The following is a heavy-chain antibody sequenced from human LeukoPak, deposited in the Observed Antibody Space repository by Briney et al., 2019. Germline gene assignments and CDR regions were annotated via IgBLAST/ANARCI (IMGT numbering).Heavy chain of an antibody. CDR2: ISSSSSTI. V-gene: IGHV3-48*01. Sequence: GGSLRLSCAASGFIFSSYWMHWVRQAPGKGLEWVSYISSSSSTIYYADSVKGRFTISRDNAKNSLYLQMNSLRAEDTAVYYCARDNPRNTLDYWGQGTLVTVSS. CDR1: GFIFSSYW. J-gene: IGHJ4*02. CDR3: ARDNPRNTLDY. D-gene: IGHD4-11*01.